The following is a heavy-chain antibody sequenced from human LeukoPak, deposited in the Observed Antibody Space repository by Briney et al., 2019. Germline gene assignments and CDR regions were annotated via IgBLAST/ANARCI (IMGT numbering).Heavy chain of an antibody. J-gene: IGHJ4*02. CDR1: GFTFSNYA. Sequence: GGSLRLSCAVSGFTFSNYAMSWVRQAPGKGLEWVSTISGTGSSIYYADSVKGRLTVSRDNSKNTLYLQMNSLRAEDTAVYYCASRVWFGELADYWGQGTLVTVSS. CDR3: ASRVWFGELADY. D-gene: IGHD3-10*01. CDR2: ISGTGSSI. V-gene: IGHV3-23*01.